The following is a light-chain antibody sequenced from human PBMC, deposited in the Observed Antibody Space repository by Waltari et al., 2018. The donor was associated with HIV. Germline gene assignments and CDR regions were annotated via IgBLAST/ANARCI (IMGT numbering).Light chain of an antibody. CDR2: AAS. Sequence: DIQMTQSPSSLSASVGDRVTITCRASQGIRNDIDWYQQKPGKAPKRLIYAASSLQSGVPARSSGSGSGTEFTRTISSLQPEDVATYYGLQHNSYPLTFGGWTKVEIK. V-gene: IGKV1-17*01. J-gene: IGKJ4*01. CDR1: QGIRND. CDR3: LQHNSYPLT.